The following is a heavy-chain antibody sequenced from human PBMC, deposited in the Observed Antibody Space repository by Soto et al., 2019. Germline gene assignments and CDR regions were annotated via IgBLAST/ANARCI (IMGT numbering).Heavy chain of an antibody. Sequence: GGSLRLSCAASGFTFDDYAMHWVRQAPGKGLEWVSGISWNSGSIGYADSVKGRFTISRDNAKNSLYLQMNSLRAEDTALYYCAKDTASGDYSDNYYYYYMDVWGKGTTVTVSS. V-gene: IGHV3-9*01. CDR3: AKDTASGDYSDNYYYYYMDV. CDR2: ISWNSGSI. D-gene: IGHD4-17*01. CDR1: GFTFDDYA. J-gene: IGHJ6*03.